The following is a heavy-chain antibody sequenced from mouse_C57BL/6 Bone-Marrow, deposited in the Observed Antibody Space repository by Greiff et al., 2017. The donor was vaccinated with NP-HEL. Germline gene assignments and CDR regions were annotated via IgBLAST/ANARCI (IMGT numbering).Heavy chain of an antibody. CDR2: ISDGGSYT. J-gene: IGHJ4*01. CDR3: ARDSLCYAMDY. D-gene: IGHD6-5*01. CDR1: GFTFSSYA. V-gene: IGHV5-4*01. Sequence: EVQVVESGGGLVKPGGSLKLSCAASGFTFSSYAMSWVRQTPEKRLEWVATISDGGSYTYYPDNVKGRFTISRDNAKNNLYLQMSHLKSEDTAMYYCARDSLCYAMDYWGQGTSVTVSS.